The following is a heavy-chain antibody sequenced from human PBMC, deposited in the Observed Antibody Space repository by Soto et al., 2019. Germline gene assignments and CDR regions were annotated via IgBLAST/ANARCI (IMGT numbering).Heavy chain of an antibody. CDR3: ARGYYTSWYWFDR. J-gene: IGHJ2*01. V-gene: IGHV4-61*08. CDR1: GGSVSTGVHY. D-gene: IGHD6-13*01. CDR2: IYYSGST. Sequence: QVQLQESGPGLVKPSETLSLTCTVSVSGGSVSTGVHYWSWIRQPPGKGLEWIGYIYYSGSTDYNPHLKSRVTISVDTSKTQFSLKLTSVTAADTAVYYCARGYYTSWYWFDRWGRGTLVTVSS.